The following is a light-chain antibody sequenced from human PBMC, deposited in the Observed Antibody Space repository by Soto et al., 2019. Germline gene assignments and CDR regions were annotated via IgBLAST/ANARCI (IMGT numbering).Light chain of an antibody. J-gene: IGKJ3*01. CDR2: AAS. CDR3: HKYNSAPFT. CDR1: EGISND. V-gene: IGKV1-27*01. Sequence: DIPMTQSPSSLSASVGDRVTITCRASEGISNDLAWFQQKPGKVPKLLIYAASTLQSGVPSRFSGSGSGTDFTLTISSLQPEDVASYYCHKYNSAPFTFAPGTKVDIK.